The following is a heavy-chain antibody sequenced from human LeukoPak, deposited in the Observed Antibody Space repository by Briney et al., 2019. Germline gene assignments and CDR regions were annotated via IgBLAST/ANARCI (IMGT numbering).Heavy chain of an antibody. CDR3: AGGSRFGVVGRDAFDI. CDR1: GFTFSSYD. D-gene: IGHD3-3*01. CDR2: ISISSNYI. V-gene: IGHV3-21*01. J-gene: IGHJ3*02. Sequence: PGGSLRLSCAASGFTFSSYDMIWVRQAPGKGLEWVSSISISSNYIYYADSVKGRFTISRDNAKNSLYLQMNRLRAEDTAVYYCAGGSRFGVVGRDAFDIWGQGKMVTVSS.